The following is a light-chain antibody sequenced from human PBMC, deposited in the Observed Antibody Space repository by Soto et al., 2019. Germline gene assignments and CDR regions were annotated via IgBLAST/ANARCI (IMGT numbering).Light chain of an antibody. V-gene: IGLV1-44*01. J-gene: IGLJ1*01. CDR1: SSNIGSNT. CDR2: SNN. CDR3: AAWDDSLNGRYV. Sequence: QSVLAQPPSASWTPGQRVTISCSVSSSNIGSNTVNWYQQLPGTAPKLLIYSNNQRPSGVPDRFSGSKSGTSASLAISGLQSEDEADYYCAAWDDSLNGRYVFGTGTKVTVL.